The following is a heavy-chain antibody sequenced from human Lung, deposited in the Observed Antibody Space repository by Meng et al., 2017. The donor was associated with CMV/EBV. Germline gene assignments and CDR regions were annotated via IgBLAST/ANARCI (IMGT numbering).Heavy chain of an antibody. D-gene: IGHD4-11*01. CDR1: GSSIRPGYY. V-gene: IGHV4-38-2*02. CDR2: IFHSGTT. CDR3: ARVKGTTGPAYYFDY. Sequence: GSLRLSXSVSGSSIRPGYYWAWVRQPPGKGLEWIGSIFHSGTTYYNPSLKSLVTVSVDTSSSQFFLRLSSVTATDTAVYYCARVKGTTGPAYYFDYWGRGTLVTVSS. J-gene: IGHJ4*02.